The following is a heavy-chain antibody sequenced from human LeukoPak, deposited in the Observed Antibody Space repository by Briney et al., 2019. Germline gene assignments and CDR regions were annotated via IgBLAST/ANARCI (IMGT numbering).Heavy chain of an antibody. CDR3: AKRGPDDSSGYYYDC. J-gene: IGHJ4*02. V-gene: IGHV3-23*01. CDR2: ISGSGGST. Sequence: GGSLRLSCAASGFTFSSYAMNWVRQAPGKGLEWVSAISGSGGSTYYADSVKGRFTISRDNSKNTLYLQMNSLRADDTAVYFCAKRGPDDSSGYYYDCWGQGTLVTVSS. D-gene: IGHD3-22*01. CDR1: GFTFSSYA.